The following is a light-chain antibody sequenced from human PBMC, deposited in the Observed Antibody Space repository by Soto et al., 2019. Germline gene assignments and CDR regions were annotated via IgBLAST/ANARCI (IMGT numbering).Light chain of an antibody. V-gene: IGLV1-40*01. J-gene: IGLJ2*01. Sequence: QSVLTHPPSVSGAPGQSVTVSCTGSSSNIGAGYDVHWYQQLPGTAPKLLIYGNSNRPSGVPDRFSGSKSGTSASLAITGLQSEDEADYYCQSYDSSLSGSLFGGGTKLTVL. CDR1: SSNIGAGYD. CDR3: QSYDSSLSGSL. CDR2: GNS.